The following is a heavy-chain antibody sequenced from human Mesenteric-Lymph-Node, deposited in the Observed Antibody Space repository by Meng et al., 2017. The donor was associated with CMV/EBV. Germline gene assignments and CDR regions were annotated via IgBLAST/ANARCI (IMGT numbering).Heavy chain of an antibody. CDR3: ARDTLTYSYGPGWIDP. V-gene: IGHV4-39*02. D-gene: IGHD3-10*01. CDR1: VGSYSGSWPD. Sequence: QLQRQKSGHRLLEPSDTISPTCICRVGSYSGSWPDWGCIRRPTGKELEGIGRIFYSGSAHYTPALGSRVTISIDKSKNEFFLNLGSVTAADTAMYFCARDTLTYSYGPGWIDPWGQGTLVTVSS. J-gene: IGHJ5*02. CDR2: IFYSGSA.